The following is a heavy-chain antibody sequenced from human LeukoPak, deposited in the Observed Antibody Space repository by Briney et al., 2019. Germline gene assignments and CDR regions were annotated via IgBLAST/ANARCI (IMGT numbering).Heavy chain of an antibody. V-gene: IGHV4-39*01. J-gene: IGHJ6*01. CDR2: IYYSGST. CDR1: GGSISSSTYY. D-gene: IGHD2-2*02. Sequence: SETLSLTCTVSGGSISSSTYYWAWIRQPPGEGLEWIGSIYYSGSTYYGPSLKSRVTISVDTSKNQFSLKLSSVTAADTAVYYSVRYCSRVRCYNYYVMYVCGQGSKVTVSS. CDR3: VRYCSRVRCYNYYVMYV.